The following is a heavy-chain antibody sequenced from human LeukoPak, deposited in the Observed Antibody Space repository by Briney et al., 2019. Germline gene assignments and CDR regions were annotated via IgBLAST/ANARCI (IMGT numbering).Heavy chain of an antibody. CDR2: IYYSGST. Sequence: SQTLSLTCTVSGGSISSGDYYWSLIRQPPGKGLEWIGYIYYSGSTYYNPSLKSRVTISVDTSKNQFSLKLSSVTAADTAVYYCARVVLGLRYFDWLLSPGYFDLWGRGTLVTVSS. J-gene: IGHJ2*01. V-gene: IGHV4-30-4*08. CDR3: ARVVLGLRYFDWLLSPGYFDL. CDR1: GGSISSGDYY. D-gene: IGHD3-9*01.